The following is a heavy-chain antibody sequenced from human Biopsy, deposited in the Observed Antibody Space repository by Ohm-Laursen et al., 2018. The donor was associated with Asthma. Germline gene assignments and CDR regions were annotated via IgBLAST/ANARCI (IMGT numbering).Heavy chain of an antibody. CDR3: ARFTASITIFGVVNNWFDP. V-gene: IGHV4-39*01. CDR2: IYYSGST. J-gene: IGHJ5*02. D-gene: IGHD3-3*01. Sequence: SQTLSLTCTVSGGSISSSSYYWGWIRQPPGKGLEWIGSIYYSGSTYYNPSLKSRVTTSVDTSKNQFSLKLSSVTAADTAVYYCARFTASITIFGVVNNWFDPWGQGTLVTVSS. CDR1: GGSISSSSYY.